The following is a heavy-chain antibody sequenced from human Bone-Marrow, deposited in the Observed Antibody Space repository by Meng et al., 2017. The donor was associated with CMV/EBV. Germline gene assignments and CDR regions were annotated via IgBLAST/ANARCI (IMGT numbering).Heavy chain of an antibody. V-gene: IGHV1-2*02. D-gene: IGHD1-26*01. CDR3: ARRGTREGIQDYYYYGMDV. CDR2: INPNSGGT. CDR1: GYTFTGYY. Sequence: ASVKVSCKASGYTFTGYYMHWVRQAPGQGLEWMGWINPNSGGTNYAQKFQGRVTMTRDTSISTAYMELSRLRSDDTAVYYCARRGTREGIQDYYYYGMDVWGQGTTVTVSS. J-gene: IGHJ6*02.